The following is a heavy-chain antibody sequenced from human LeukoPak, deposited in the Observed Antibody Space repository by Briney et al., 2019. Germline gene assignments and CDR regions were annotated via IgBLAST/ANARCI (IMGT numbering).Heavy chain of an antibody. CDR1: GFTFSSYS. V-gene: IGHV3-48*01. Sequence: GVSLRLSCAASGFTFSSYSMNWVRQAPGKGLEWVSYITSSSSTIYYADSVNGRFTISRDNGKNSLYLQMNSLRAEDTAVYYCARDRTQGYGGNSDYWGQGTLVTVSS. D-gene: IGHD4-23*01. CDR2: ITSSSSTI. CDR3: ARDRTQGYGGNSDY. J-gene: IGHJ4*02.